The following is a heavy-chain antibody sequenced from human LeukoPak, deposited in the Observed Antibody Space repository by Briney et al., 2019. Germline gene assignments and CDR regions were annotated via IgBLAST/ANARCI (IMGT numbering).Heavy chain of an antibody. V-gene: IGHV1-69*06. CDR1: GGTFSSYA. J-gene: IGHJ4*02. CDR3: ARDTGGSYYFDY. CDR2: IIPIFGTA. D-gene: IGHD1-26*01. Sequence: SVKVSCKASGGTFSSYAISWVRQAPGQGLEWMGGIIPIFGTANYAQKFQGRVTITADKSTSTAYIELSSLRSEDTAVYYCARDTGGSYYFDYWGQGTLVTVSS.